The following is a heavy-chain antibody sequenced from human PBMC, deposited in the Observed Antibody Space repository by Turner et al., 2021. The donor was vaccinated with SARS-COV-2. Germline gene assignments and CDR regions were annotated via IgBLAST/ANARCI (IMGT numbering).Heavy chain of an antibody. J-gene: IGHJ5*02. CDR2: ISGRGTTI. CDR1: GFTFSTYA. Sequence: EVQLLESGGGLVQPGESLSLSCAASGFTFSTYAMSWVRQAPGKGLEWVSIISGRGTTIYDADSVKGRFTISRDNSKNTVYLQMNSLRAEDTALYYCAKRGHCSSIACLLESWGQGTLVTVSS. D-gene: IGHD2-2*01. CDR3: AKRGHCSSIACLLES. V-gene: IGHV3-23*01.